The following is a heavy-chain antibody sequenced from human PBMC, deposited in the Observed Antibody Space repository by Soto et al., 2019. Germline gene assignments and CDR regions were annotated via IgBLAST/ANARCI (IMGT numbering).Heavy chain of an antibody. CDR3: ARDQCSSTSCYEDY. CDR1: GFTFSSYG. CDR2: IWYDGSNK. Sequence: QVQLVESGGGVVQPGRSLRLSCAASGFTFSSYGMHWVRQAPGKGLEWVAVIWYDGSNKYYADSVKGRFTISRDNSKNTLYLQMNSLRAEDTAVYYCARDQCSSTSCYEDYWGQGTLVTVSS. J-gene: IGHJ4*02. V-gene: IGHV3-33*01. D-gene: IGHD2-2*01.